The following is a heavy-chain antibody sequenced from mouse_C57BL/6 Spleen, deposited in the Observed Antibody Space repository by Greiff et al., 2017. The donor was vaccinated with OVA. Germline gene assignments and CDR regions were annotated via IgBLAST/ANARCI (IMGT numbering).Heavy chain of an antibody. V-gene: IGHV1-50*01. CDR3: ASLYCGSIYYAMDY. CDR2: IDPSDSYT. CDR1: GYTFTSYW. D-gene: IGHD1-1*01. J-gene: IGHJ4*01. Sequence: QVQLKQPGAELVKPGASVKLSCKASGYTFTSYWMKWVKQRPGQGLEWIGEIDPSDSYTNYNQKLKGKATLTVDTSSSTAYLALNSLTSDDSVVYYYASLYCGSIYYAMDYWGQGTSVTVSS.